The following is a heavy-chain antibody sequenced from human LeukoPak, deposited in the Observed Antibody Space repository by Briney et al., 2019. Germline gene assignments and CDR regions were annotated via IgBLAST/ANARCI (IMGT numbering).Heavy chain of an antibody. V-gene: IGHV1-18*04. D-gene: IGHD7-27*01. CDR1: GYTFTGYY. J-gene: IGHJ5*02. CDR3: ARGSWGWFDP. Sequence: ASVKVSCKASGYTFTGYYMHWVRQAPGQGLEWMGWISAYNGNTNYAQKLQGRVTTTTDTSTSTAYMELRSLRSDDTAVYYCARGSWGWFDPWGQGTLVTVSS. CDR2: ISAYNGNT.